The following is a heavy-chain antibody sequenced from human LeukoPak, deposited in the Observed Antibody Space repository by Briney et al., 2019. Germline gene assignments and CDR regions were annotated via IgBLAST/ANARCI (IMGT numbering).Heavy chain of an antibody. CDR3: ARAGSSYDAFDI. CDR2: IIPIFGTA. CDR1: GGTFSSYA. D-gene: IGHD6-13*01. J-gene: IGHJ3*02. Sequence: SVKVSCKASGGTFSSYAISWVRQAPGQGLEWMGGIIPIFGTAKYAQKFQGRVTITTDESTSTAYMELSSLRSEDTAVYYCARAGSSYDAFDIWGQGTMVTVS. V-gene: IGHV1-69*05.